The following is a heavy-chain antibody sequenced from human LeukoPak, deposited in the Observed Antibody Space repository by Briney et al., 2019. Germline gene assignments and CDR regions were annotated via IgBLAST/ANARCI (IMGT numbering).Heavy chain of an antibody. Sequence: PGGSLRLSCAASGFTFSNYWMHWVRQAPGKGRVWVSRINSDGSSTTYADSVKGRFTISRDNAKNTLYLQMNSLRAEDMAVYYCASQRWLQSSFDYWGQGTLVTVSS. CDR1: GFTFSNYW. CDR3: ASQRWLQSSFDY. V-gene: IGHV3-74*01. D-gene: IGHD5-24*01. J-gene: IGHJ4*02. CDR2: INSDGSST.